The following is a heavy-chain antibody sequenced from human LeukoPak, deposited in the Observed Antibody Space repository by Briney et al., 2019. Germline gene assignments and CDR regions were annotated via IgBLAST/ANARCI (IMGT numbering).Heavy chain of an antibody. CDR2: IKSKTDGGTT. D-gene: IGHD3-16*02. Sequence: GGSLRLSCAASGFTFSNAWMSWVRQAPGKGLEWVGRIKSKTDGGTTDYAAPVKGRFTISRDDSKNTLYLQMNSLKTEDTAVYYCTTFQYDYVWGSYRRDYWGQGTLVTVSS. CDR1: GFTFSNAW. CDR3: TTFQYDYVWGSYRRDY. V-gene: IGHV3-15*01. J-gene: IGHJ4*02.